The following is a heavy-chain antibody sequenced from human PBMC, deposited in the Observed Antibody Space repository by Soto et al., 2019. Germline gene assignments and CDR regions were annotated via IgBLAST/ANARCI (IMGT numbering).Heavy chain of an antibody. J-gene: IGHJ4*02. V-gene: IGHV3-74*01. Sequence: EVQLVESGGGLVQPGESLTLSCAASGFTFSSYWMHWVRQAPGKGLVWVSRINSDGSGTYHADSVKGRLTISRDNAKNTLYLQMNSLRVDDTAVYFCARGDGDRYDGHGYLGRHWGQGTLVTVSS. D-gene: IGHD5-18*01. CDR3: ARGDGDRYDGHGYLGRH. CDR1: GFTFSSYW. CDR2: INSDGSGT.